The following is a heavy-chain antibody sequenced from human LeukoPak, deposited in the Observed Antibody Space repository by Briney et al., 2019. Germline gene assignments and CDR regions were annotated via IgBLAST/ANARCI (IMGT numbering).Heavy chain of an antibody. CDR1: RYTFTGYY. CDR3: AKGHYNGYGSYYYYYMDV. Sequence: ASVQVSCQDSRYTFTGYYMHEVRQAPGQEVEWMDWINPNSGGTNYAQKFQGRVTMTRDTSISTAYMELRRLRSDGTAVYYCAKGHYNGYGSYYYYYMDVWGKGTTVTVSS. CDR2: INPNSGGT. D-gene: IGHD1-1*01. V-gene: IGHV1-2*02. J-gene: IGHJ6*03.